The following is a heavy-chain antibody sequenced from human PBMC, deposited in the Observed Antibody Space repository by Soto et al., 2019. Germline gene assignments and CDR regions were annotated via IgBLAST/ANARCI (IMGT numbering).Heavy chain of an antibody. D-gene: IGHD3-22*01. J-gene: IGHJ6*02. V-gene: IGHV1-18*01. CDR1: GYTFTSYG. CDR2: ISAYNGNT. Sequence: ASVKVSCKASGYTFTSYGISWVRQAPGQGLEWMGWISAYNGNTNYAQKLQGRVTMTTDTSTSTAYMELRSLRSDDTAVYYCARGPSFLRITMIAVVITNYGMDVWGQGTTVTVSS. CDR3: ARGPSFLRITMIAVVITNYGMDV.